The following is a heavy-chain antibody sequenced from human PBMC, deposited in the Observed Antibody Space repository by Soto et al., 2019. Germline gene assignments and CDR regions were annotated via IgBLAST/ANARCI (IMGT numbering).Heavy chain of an antibody. CDR1: GYTFTSYA. V-gene: IGHV1-3*01. CDR2: INAGNGNT. CDR3: AKRPRGAISATDHFDS. D-gene: IGHD6-13*01. J-gene: IGHJ4*02. Sequence: ASGKVSCKASGYTFTSYAMHLVRQAPGQRLEWMGWINAGNGNTKYSQKFQGRVTISRDTSENTLSLQMNSLRVEDSAVYYCAKRPRGAISATDHFDSWGQGTLVTVSS.